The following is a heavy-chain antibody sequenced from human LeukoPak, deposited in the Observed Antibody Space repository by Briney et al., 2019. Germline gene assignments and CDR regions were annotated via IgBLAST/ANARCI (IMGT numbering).Heavy chain of an antibody. V-gene: IGHV4-39*01. D-gene: IGHD3-22*01. CDR3: ARLCSTITYYYDSSGYYFDY. CDR2: LYYSAST. CDR1: GGSISSSSYY. Sequence: SETLSLTCTVSGGSISSSSYYWGWIRQPPGKGLVWVGSLYYSASTYHYPTIQGRITVSVDTYKNQLYLKPRSVTATDTAECYCARLCSTITYYYDSSGYYFDYWGQGTLVTVSS. J-gene: IGHJ4*02.